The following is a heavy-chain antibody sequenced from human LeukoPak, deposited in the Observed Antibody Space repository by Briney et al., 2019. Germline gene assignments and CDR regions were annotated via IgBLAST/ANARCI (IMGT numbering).Heavy chain of an antibody. CDR3: ARDSGYSSSWYKALDAFDI. CDR1: GYTFTGYY. J-gene: IGHJ3*02. V-gene: IGHV1-2*06. Sequence: GASVKVSCKASGYTFTGYYMHWVRQAPGQGREGMGRINPNRGGTNYAQKFQGRITMTRDTSISTAYMDLSRLRSDDTAVYYCARDSGYSSSWYKALDAFDIWGQGTMVTVSS. CDR2: INPNRGGT. D-gene: IGHD6-13*01.